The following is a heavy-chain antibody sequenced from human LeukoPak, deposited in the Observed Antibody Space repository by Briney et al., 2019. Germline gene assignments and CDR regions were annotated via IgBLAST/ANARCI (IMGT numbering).Heavy chain of an antibody. CDR2: INHSGST. J-gene: IGHJ6*03. CDR3: ARGQTVTTYSFYYYYMDV. V-gene: IGHV4-34*01. CDR1: GGSFSGYY. D-gene: IGHD4-17*01. Sequence: SETLSLTCAVYGGSFSGYYWSWIRQPPGKGLGWIGEINHSGSTNYNPSLKSRVTISVDTSKNQFSLKLSSVTAADTAVYYCARGQTVTTYSFYYYYMDVWGKGTTVTISS.